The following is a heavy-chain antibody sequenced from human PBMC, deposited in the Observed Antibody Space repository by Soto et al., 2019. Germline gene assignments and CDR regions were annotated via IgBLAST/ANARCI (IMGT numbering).Heavy chain of an antibody. CDR3: AKDQEVDYGDYDYCMDV. J-gene: IGHJ6*02. D-gene: IGHD4-17*01. Sequence: QVQLVESGGGVVQPGRSLRLSCAASGFTFSSYGMHWVRQAPGKGLARVAVISYDGSNKYYADSVKGRFTISRDNSKNTVYLQMNSLSAEDTAVYYCAKDQEVDYGDYDYCMDVWGQGTTVTVSS. V-gene: IGHV3-30*18. CDR2: ISYDGSNK. CDR1: GFTFSSYG.